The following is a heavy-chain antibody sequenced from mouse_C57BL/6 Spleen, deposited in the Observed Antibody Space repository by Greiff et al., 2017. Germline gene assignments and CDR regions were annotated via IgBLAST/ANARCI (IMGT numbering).Heavy chain of an antibody. D-gene: IGHD2-3*01. J-gene: IGHJ2*01. CDR3: ARPSDGLYYFDY. V-gene: IGHV7-3*01. CDR1: GFTFTDYY. Sequence: EVQLVESGGGLVQPGGSLSLSCAASGFTFTDYYMSWVRQPPGKALEWLGFIRNKANGYTTEYSASVKGRFTISRDNSQSILYLQMSALRAEDSATYYCARPSDGLYYFDYWGQGTTLTVSS. CDR2: IRNKANGYTT.